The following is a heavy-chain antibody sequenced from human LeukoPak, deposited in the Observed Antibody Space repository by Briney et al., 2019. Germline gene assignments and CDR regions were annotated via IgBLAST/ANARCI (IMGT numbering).Heavy chain of an antibody. Sequence: GGTLRLSCAASGFTFSSYGMSWVRQAPGKGLEWVSAISGSGGSTYYADSVKGRFTISRDNSKNTLYLQMNSLRAEDTAVYYCAKDGPPVRHFDWLYYYYYMDVWGKGTTVTISS. D-gene: IGHD3-9*01. V-gene: IGHV3-23*01. J-gene: IGHJ6*03. CDR1: GFTFSSYG. CDR3: AKDGPPVRHFDWLYYYYYMDV. CDR2: ISGSGGST.